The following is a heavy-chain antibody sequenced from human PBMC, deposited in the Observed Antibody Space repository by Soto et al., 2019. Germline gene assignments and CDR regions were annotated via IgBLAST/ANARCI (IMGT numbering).Heavy chain of an antibody. CDR1: GFTFNNYV. CDR2: ISGGGDTT. V-gene: IGHV3-23*01. CDR3: AKGSGVVPGAIHDY. Sequence: EVQLLESGGGLVQPGGSLRLSCAASGFTFNNYVMNWVRQVPGKGLEWVSAISGGGDTTYYADSVKGRFTISRDNSKNTLYLQMNSLRAEDTAVYYCAKGSGVVPGAIHDYWGQGTLVTVSS. D-gene: IGHD2-2*01. J-gene: IGHJ4*02.